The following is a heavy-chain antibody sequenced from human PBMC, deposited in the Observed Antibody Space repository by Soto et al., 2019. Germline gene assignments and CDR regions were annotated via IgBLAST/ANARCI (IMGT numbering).Heavy chain of an antibody. CDR3: ARGGGYSGYDYYFDY. V-gene: IGHV4-39*07. J-gene: IGHJ4*02. CDR1: GGSISSSSYY. CDR2: IYHSGST. D-gene: IGHD5-12*01. Sequence: PSETLSLTCTVSGGSISSSSYYWGWIRQPPGKGLEWIGEIYHSGSTNYNPSLKSRVTISVDKSKNQFSLKLSSVTAADTAVYYCARGGGYSGYDYYFDYWGKGTLVTVSS.